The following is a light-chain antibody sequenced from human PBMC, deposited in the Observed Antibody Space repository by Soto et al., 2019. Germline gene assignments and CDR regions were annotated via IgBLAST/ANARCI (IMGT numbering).Light chain of an antibody. Sequence: EIVMTQSPATLSVSPGESVTLSCRASQSVSTNLAWYQQKPGQAPRLLIYGAFTRATGIPARFSGSGSGTEFTLTISSLQSEDFAVYYCQQYNNWPPEFGQETKLEIK. V-gene: IGKV3-15*01. CDR3: QQYNNWPPE. CDR2: GAF. CDR1: QSVSTN. J-gene: IGKJ2*01.